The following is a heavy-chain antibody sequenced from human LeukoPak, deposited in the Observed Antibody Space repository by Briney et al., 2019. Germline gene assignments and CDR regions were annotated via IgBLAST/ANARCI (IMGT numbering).Heavy chain of an antibody. V-gene: IGHV4-4*09. Sequence: SETLSLTCTVSGGSISSYYWSWIRQPPGKGLEWIGYIYTSGSTNYNPSLKSRVTISVDTSKNQFSLKLSSVTAADTAVYYCARHSFSTCFDYWGQGTLVTVSS. CDR1: GGSISSYY. D-gene: IGHD2-15*01. J-gene: IGHJ4*02. CDR2: IYTSGST. CDR3: ARHSFSTCFDY.